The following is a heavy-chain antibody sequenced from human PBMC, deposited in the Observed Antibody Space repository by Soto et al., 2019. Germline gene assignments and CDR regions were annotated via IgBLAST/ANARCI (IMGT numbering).Heavy chain of an antibody. J-gene: IGHJ6*02. CDR3: ARGHSSGYYGVGYHYYGMDV. CDR2: IIPIFGTA. V-gene: IGHV1-69*13. CDR1: GGTFSSYA. D-gene: IGHD3-22*01. Sequence: SVKVSCKASGGTFSSYAISWVRQAPGQGLEWMGGIIPIFGTANYAQKFQGRVTITADESTSTAYMELSSLRSEDTAVYYCARGHSSGYYGVGYHYYGMDVWGQGTTVTVSS.